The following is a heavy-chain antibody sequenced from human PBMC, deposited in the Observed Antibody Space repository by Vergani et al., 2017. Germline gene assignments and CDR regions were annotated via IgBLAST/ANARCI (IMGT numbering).Heavy chain of an antibody. CDR3: AKEAIVDYGFYFDH. CDR2: IIDRSASI. D-gene: IGHD4-17*01. CDR1: GFSFSNSN. Sequence: EVQLVESLGGLVQPGGSLRLSCAASGFSFSNSNMNWVRQAPGKGLEWISYIIDRSASIYYAASVRGRFTVSRDNARNSLSLQMNSLRAEDTAIYYCAKEAIVDYGFYFDHWGQGVLVTVSS. V-gene: IGHV3-48*01. J-gene: IGHJ4*02.